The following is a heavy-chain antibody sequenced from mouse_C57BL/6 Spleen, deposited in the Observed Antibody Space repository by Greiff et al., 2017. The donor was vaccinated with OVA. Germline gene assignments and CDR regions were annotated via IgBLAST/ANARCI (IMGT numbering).Heavy chain of an antibody. V-gene: IGHV1-82*01. D-gene: IGHD2-5*01. CDR2: IYPGDGDT. Sequence: VQLQQSGPELVKPGASVKISCKASGYAFSSSWMNWVKQRTGKGLEWIGRIYPGDGDTSYNGKFKGKATLTADKSSSTAYMQLSSLTSEDSAVYYCARESNHGAMDYWGQGTSVTVSS. CDR1: GYAFSSSW. J-gene: IGHJ4*01. CDR3: ARESNHGAMDY.